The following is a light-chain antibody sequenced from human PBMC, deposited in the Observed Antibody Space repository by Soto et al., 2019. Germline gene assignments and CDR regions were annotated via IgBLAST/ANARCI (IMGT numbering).Light chain of an antibody. CDR2: GVS. CDR3: SSYAGSNNFV. CDR1: SSDVGGYNY. Sequence: QSLLTQPPSSSGSPGQSVTISCTVTSSDVGGYNYVSWYQQHPGKAPKLMIYGVSKRPSGVPDRFSGSKSGNTASLTVSGLQAEDEADYYCSSYAGSNNFVFGTGTKVTVL. J-gene: IGLJ1*01. V-gene: IGLV2-8*01.